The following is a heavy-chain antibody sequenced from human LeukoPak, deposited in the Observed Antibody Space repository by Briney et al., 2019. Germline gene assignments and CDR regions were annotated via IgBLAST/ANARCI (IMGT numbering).Heavy chain of an antibody. CDR1: GGSFSGYY. V-gene: IGHV4-34*01. CDR2: MNHSGST. CDR3: ASGHYGMDV. J-gene: IGHJ6*02. Sequence: PSETLSLTCAVYGGSFSGYYWSWIRQPPGKGLEWIGEMNHSGSTKNNPSLKSRVTISVDTSKNQFSLKLSSVTAADTAVYYCASGHYGMDVWGQGTTVTVSS.